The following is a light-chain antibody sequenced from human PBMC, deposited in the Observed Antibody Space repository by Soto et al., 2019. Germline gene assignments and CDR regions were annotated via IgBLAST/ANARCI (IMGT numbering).Light chain of an antibody. Sequence: DIQMTQSPPSLSASVGDRVTITCRASQSISSNLNWYQQKPGKAPKLLIYAASSLQSGVPSRFSGSGSGTDFTLTISSLQPEDFATYYCQQSYSTSITFGQGTRLEIK. CDR2: AAS. CDR1: QSISSN. J-gene: IGKJ5*01. V-gene: IGKV1-39*01. CDR3: QQSYSTSIT.